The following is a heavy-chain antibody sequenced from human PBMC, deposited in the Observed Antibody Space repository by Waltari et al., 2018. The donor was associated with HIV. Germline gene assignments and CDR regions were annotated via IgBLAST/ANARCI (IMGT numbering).Heavy chain of an antibody. Sequence: QLQLQESGPGLAKPSETLSLTCTVYGDSVSSSRYYWGWIRQPPGKGLEWVGRIYYTGRAYYNPSLKSRVTISVDTSKNQFSLKVTSVTAADTAVYYCARHALRVGAAYWNFDLWGRGTLVTVSS. CDR3: ARHALRVGAAYWNFDL. V-gene: IGHV4-39*01. CDR1: GDSVSSSRYY. J-gene: IGHJ2*01. D-gene: IGHD1-26*01. CDR2: IYYTGRA.